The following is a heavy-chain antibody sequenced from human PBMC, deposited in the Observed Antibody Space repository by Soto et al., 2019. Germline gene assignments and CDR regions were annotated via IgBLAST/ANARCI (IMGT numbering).Heavy chain of an antibody. V-gene: IGHV1-18*01. CDR2: ISAYNGNT. CDR3: ARDTITIFGVVNYGMDV. CDR1: GYTFTSYG. J-gene: IGHJ6*02. Sequence: ASVKVSCKASGYTFTSYGISWVRQAPGQELEWMGWISAYNGNTNYAQKLQGRVTMTTDTSTSTAYMELRSLRSDDTAVYYCARDTITIFGVVNYGMDVWGQGTTVTVSS. D-gene: IGHD3-3*01.